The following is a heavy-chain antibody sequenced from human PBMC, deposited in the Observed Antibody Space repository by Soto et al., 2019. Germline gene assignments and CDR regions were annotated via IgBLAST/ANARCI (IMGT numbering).Heavy chain of an antibody. V-gene: IGHV3-74*01. D-gene: IGHD2-8*01. CDR2: INSDGSST. Sequence: GGSLRLSCAASGFTFSSYWMRWFRQAPGKGLVWVSRINSDGSSTSYADSVKGRFTISRDNAKNTLYLQMNSLRAEDTAVYYCARMVYDNWFDPWGQGTLVTVSS. J-gene: IGHJ5*02. CDR3: ARMVYDNWFDP. CDR1: GFTFSSYW.